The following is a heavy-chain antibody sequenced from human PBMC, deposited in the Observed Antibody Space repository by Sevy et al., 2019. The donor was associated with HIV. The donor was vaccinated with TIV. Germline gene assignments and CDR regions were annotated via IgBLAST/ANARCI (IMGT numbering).Heavy chain of an antibody. Sequence: GGSLRLSCAASGFTFSSFGIHWVRQAPGKGLEWVALISYDGRNEFYADSVKGRFTISRDNSKNTVYLQMNSLRAEDTAVYYWDIHGYDDDAPWGQGTLVTVSS. J-gene: IGHJ5*02. D-gene: IGHD5-12*01. CDR3: DIHGYDDDAP. CDR2: ISYDGRNE. V-gene: IGHV3-30*03. CDR1: GFTFSSFG.